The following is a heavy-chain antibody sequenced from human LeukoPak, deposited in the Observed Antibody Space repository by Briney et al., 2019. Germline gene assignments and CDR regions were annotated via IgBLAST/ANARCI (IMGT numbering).Heavy chain of an antibody. D-gene: IGHD1-7*01. Sequence: PPETLSLTCAVHGGSLSGYYWSWIRQPPGKGLEWIGEINHSGSANYNPSLKSRVTISVDTSKNQFSLRLSSVTAADTAVYYCARVKGYNWNYVGTYYYYMDVWGKGTTVTVSS. V-gene: IGHV4-34*01. CDR2: INHSGSA. J-gene: IGHJ6*03. CDR1: GGSLSGYY. CDR3: ARVKGYNWNYVGTYYYYMDV.